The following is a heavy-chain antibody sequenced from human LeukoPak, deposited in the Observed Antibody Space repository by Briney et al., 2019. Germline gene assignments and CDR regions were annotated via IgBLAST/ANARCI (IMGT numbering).Heavy chain of an antibody. Sequence: GGSLRLSCVVLGVTRSIKKKKWVRQAPGMGLVWGSVISHDGSSQYYADSVKGRFTISRDNSKNTLYLQMDNLRVDDTAVYYCARDLSAAYDFWGQGTLVTVSS. J-gene: IGHJ4*02. CDR1: GVTRSIKK. CDR3: ARDLSAAYDF. CDR2: ISHDGSSQ. D-gene: IGHD2-21*01. V-gene: IGHV3-30-3*01.